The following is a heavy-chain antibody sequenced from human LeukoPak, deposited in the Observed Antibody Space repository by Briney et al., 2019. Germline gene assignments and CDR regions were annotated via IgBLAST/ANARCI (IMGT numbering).Heavy chain of an antibody. CDR1: GGSISSYY. V-gene: IGHV4-59*12. D-gene: IGHD3-22*01. J-gene: IGHJ4*02. Sequence: SETLSLTCTVSGGSISSYYWSWIRQPPGKGLEWIGYIYHSGSTYYNPSLKSRVTISVDRSKNQFSLKLSSVTAADTAVYYCARGRSSGYYPYWGQGTLVTVSS. CDR2: IYHSGST. CDR3: ARGRSSGYYPY.